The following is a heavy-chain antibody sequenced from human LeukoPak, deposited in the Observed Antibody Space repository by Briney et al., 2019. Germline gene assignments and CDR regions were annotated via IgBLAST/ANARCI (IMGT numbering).Heavy chain of an antibody. CDR2: IYYSGST. Sequence: SETLSLTCAVYGGSFSGYYWSWIRQPPGKGLEWIGYIYYSGSTNFNPSLKSRVTMSLDTSKNQFSLKLSSVTAADTAVYYRARDSSYGAFDYWGQGTLVTVSS. CDR3: ARDSSYGAFDY. V-gene: IGHV4-59*01. CDR1: GGSFSGYY. J-gene: IGHJ4*02. D-gene: IGHD3-16*01.